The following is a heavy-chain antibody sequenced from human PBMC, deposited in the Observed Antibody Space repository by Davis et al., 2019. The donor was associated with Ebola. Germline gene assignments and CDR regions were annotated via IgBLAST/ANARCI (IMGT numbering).Heavy chain of an antibody. D-gene: IGHD3-10*01. CDR3: ARVTMVRGVTEFDY. V-gene: IGHV3-21*01. J-gene: IGHJ4*02. CDR1: GFTFRRYS. CDR2: ISSSSSYI. Sequence: GESLKISCASSGFTFRRYSMNWVRQAPGKGLEWVSSISSSSSYIYYADSVKGRFTISRDNAKNSLYLQMNSLRAEDTAVYYCARVTMVRGVTEFDYWGQGTLVTVSA.